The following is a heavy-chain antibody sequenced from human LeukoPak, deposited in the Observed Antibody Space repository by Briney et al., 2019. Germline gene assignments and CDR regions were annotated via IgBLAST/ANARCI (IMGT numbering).Heavy chain of an antibody. J-gene: IGHJ4*02. Sequence: GGSLRLSCAASGFTFRDHYMDWVRQAPGKGLEWVGRSRNKANSYTTEYAASVKGRFTISRDDSKNSLYLQMNSLKTEDTAVYYCARLHSSGWYTDYWGQGTLVTVSS. CDR1: GFTFRDHY. V-gene: IGHV3-72*01. D-gene: IGHD6-19*01. CDR3: ARLHSSGWYTDY. CDR2: SRNKANSYTT.